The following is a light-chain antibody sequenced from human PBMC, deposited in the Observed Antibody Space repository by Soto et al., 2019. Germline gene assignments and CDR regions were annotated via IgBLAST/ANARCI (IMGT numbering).Light chain of an antibody. J-gene: IGKJ4*01. Sequence: EIVLTHSPAAVSLTQGERATLFCRASQSVSSNLAWYQQKPGQAPRLLIYGASNRATGISGSFSGSGSGTEFTLTISSLQSEDFAVYYCQQYNRWLLTSCGGTKV. CDR1: QSVSSN. CDR2: GAS. CDR3: QQYNRWLLT. V-gene: IGKV3-15*01.